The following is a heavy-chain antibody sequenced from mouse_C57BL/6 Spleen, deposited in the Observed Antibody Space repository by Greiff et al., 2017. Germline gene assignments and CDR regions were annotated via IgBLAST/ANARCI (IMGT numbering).Heavy chain of an antibody. CDR1: GYTFTSYW. CDR3: ARGGYDYDDAMDY. Sequence: QVQLQQSGAELVMPGASVKLSCKASGYTFTSYWMHWVKQRPGQGLEWIGEIDPSDSYTNYNQKFKGKSTLTVDKSSSTAYMQLSSMTSEDSAVYYCARGGYDYDDAMDYWGQGTSVTVSS. D-gene: IGHD2-4*01. V-gene: IGHV1-69*01. CDR2: IDPSDSYT. J-gene: IGHJ4*01.